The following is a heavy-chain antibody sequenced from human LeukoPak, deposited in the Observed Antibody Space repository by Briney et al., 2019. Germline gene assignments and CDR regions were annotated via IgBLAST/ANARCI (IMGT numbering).Heavy chain of an antibody. CDR1: GFTFSNAW. D-gene: IGHD2-15*01. CDR2: IKCKTDGGTT. CDR3: TTLGTRFYCSGGSCSH. J-gene: IGHJ4*02. V-gene: IGHV3-15*01. Sequence: GGSLRLSCAASGFTFSNAWMSWVRQAPGKGLEWVGRIKCKTDGGTTDYAAPVKGRFTISRDDSKNTLYLQMNSLKTEDTAVYYCTTLGTRFYCSGGSCSHWGQGTLVTVSS.